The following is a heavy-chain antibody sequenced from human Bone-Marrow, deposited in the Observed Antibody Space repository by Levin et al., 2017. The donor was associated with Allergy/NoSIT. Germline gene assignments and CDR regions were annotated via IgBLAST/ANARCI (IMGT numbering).Heavy chain of an antibody. J-gene: IGHJ4*02. D-gene: IGHD5-12*01. CDR3: ARDQYRGGYDSGAY. Sequence: SCAASGFTFSSYSMNWVRQAPGKGLEWLSSISGSSDYIFYADSVKGRFAVSRDNAKNTLYLQINSLRDEDTAVYYCARDQYRGGYDSGAYWGQGTLVTVSS. V-gene: IGHV3-21*01. CDR2: ISGSSDYI. CDR1: GFTFSSYS.